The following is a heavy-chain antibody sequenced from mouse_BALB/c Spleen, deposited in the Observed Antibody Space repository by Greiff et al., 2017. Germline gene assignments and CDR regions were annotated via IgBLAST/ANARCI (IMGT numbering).Heavy chain of an antibody. J-gene: IGHJ1*01. CDR3: ARDYYGSRPNWYFDV. CDR2: IWAGGST. V-gene: IGHV2-9*02. D-gene: IGHD1-1*01. Sequence: VKLMESGPGLVAPSQSLSITCTVSGFSLTSYGVHWVRQPPGKGLEWLGVIWAGGSTNYNSALMSRLSISKDNSKSQVFLKMNSLQTDDTAMYYCARDYYGSRPNWYFDVWGAGTTVTVSS. CDR1: GFSLTSYG.